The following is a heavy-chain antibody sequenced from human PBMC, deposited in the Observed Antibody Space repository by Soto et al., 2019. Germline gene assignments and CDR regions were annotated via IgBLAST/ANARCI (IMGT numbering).Heavy chain of an antibody. V-gene: IGHV1-2*04. CDR2: INPNSGGT. J-gene: IGHJ5*02. D-gene: IGHD3-10*01. Sequence: QVQLVQSGAEVKKPGASVKVSCKASGYTFTGYYMHWVRQAPGQGLEWMGWINPNSGGTNYAQKFQGWVTMTRDTSISTAYMELSRLRSDDTAVYYCARTYYYGSGSYGWFDPWGQGTLVTVSS. CDR1: GYTFTGYY. CDR3: ARTYYYGSGSYGWFDP.